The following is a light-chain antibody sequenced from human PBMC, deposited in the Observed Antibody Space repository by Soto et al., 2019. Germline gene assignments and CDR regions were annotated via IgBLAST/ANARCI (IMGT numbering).Light chain of an antibody. V-gene: IGLV1-44*01. CDR1: ISNIGSNT. CDR2: TNN. Sequence: QSVLTQPPSASGTPGQRVTISCSGSISNIGSNTVNWYQQIPGTAPKLLIHTNNLRPSGVPDRFSGSKSGTSASLAISGLPSEDEAEYFCEVWDDSLNGRYVFGPGTKLTVL. CDR3: EVWDDSLNGRYV. J-gene: IGLJ1*01.